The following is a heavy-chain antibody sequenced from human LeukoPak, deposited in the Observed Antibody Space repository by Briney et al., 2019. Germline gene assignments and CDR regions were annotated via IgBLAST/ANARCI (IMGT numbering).Heavy chain of an antibody. V-gene: IGHV3-30-3*01. CDR3: ARERPVLTGLGGFDC. J-gene: IGHJ4*02. CDR2: ISYDGSNK. D-gene: IGHD3-9*01. Sequence: GGSLRLSCAASGFTFSSYAMHWVRQAPGKGLEWVAVISYDGSNKYYADSVKGQFTISRDNSKNTLYLQMNSLRAEDTAVYYCARERPVLTGLGGFDCWGQGTLVTVSS. CDR1: GFTFSSYA.